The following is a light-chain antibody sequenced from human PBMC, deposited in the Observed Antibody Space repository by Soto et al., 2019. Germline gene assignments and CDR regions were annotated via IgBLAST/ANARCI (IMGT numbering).Light chain of an antibody. Sequence: DILMTPTPRPLSVTPGPPACRSCKASQSLLHSDGKTYLYWYLQKPGQPPQILIYEVSNRFSGVTDRFSGSGSGTDFTLKISRVEAEDVGVYYCMQSIQLPTNVGRGTKVDI. J-gene: IGKJ1*01. CDR2: EVS. CDR3: MQSIQLPTN. V-gene: IGKV2D-29*01. CDR1: QSLLHSDGKTY.